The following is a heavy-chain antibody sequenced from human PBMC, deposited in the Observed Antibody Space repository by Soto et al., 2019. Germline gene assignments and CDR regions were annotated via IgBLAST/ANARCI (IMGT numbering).Heavy chain of an antibody. D-gene: IGHD6-6*01. CDR1: GGSISSHY. CDR3: AREWVEHLVRKGCFDP. CDR2: IYSSGST. J-gene: IGHJ5*02. Sequence: SETLSLTCTVSGGSISSHYWSWIRQPDGKGLEWIGRIYSSGSTNYNPSLKSRVTMSVDTSKNQFSLKLSSVTAADTAVYYCAREWVEHLVRKGCFDPWGQGALVTVSS. V-gene: IGHV4-4*07.